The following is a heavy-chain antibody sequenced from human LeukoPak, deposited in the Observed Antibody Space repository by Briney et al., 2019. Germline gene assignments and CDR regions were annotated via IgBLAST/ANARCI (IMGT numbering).Heavy chain of an antibody. V-gene: IGHV3-23*01. CDR3: AKGTGSYYFRFDY. D-gene: IGHD1-26*01. Sequence: GGSLRLSCAASGFTFSSYAMSWVRQAPGKGLEWVSTISGSGGSTYYADSVKGRFTISRDNSKNTLYLQMNSLRAEDTAVYYCAKGTGSYYFRFDYWGQGTLVAVSS. J-gene: IGHJ4*02. CDR1: GFTFSSYA. CDR2: ISGSGGST.